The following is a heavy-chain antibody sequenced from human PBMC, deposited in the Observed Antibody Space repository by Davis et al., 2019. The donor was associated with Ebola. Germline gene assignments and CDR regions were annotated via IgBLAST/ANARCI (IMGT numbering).Heavy chain of an antibody. CDR1: GFTFSGSA. Sequence: GGSLRLSCAASGFTFSGSAMHWVRQAPGKGLEWVAVISYDGSNKYYADSVKGRFTISRDNAKNSLYLQMNSLRAEDTAVYYCARSFGEFFLYFDYWGQGTLVTVSS. V-gene: IGHV3-30-3*01. J-gene: IGHJ4*02. CDR3: ARSFGEFFLYFDY. D-gene: IGHD3-10*01. CDR2: ISYDGSNK.